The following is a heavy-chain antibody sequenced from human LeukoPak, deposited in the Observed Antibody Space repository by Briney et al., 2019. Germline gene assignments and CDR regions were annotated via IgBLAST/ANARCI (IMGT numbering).Heavy chain of an antibody. CDR1: GGSISSYY. J-gene: IGHJ4*02. V-gene: IGHV4-59*01. CDR3: ARDWVHLYPIYYFDY. D-gene: IGHD3-16*01. CDR2: IYYSGRP. Sequence: TSETLSLTCTVSGGSISSYYWNWIRQPPGKGREWIGYIYYSGRPNYNASRKGRVPIPLDTSKNQFSPKQSSMTAADTGVYNCARDWVHLYPIYYFDYGGQGTLVTVSS.